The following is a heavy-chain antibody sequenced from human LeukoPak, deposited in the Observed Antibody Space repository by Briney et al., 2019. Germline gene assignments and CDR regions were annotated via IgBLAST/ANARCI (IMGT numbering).Heavy chain of an antibody. V-gene: IGHV4-31*03. Sequence: SETLSLTCTVSGGSISSGGYYWSWIRQHPGKGLEWIGYIYYSGGTFYNPSLKSRLTISIGTSKNQFSLRLRSVTAADTAVYYCARGLSSGYYYFDSWGQGTLVTVSS. CDR3: ARGLSSGYYYFDS. D-gene: IGHD3-22*01. J-gene: IGHJ4*02. CDR2: IYYSGGT. CDR1: GGSISSGGYY.